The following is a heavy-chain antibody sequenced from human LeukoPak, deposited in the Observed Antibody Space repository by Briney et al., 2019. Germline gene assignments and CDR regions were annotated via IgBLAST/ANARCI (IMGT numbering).Heavy chain of an antibody. Sequence: GGSLRLSCSASGFTFSSYGMQWVRQAPGKGLEYVSAISSDGGSTYYADSVKGRFTISRDNSKNTLYLQMNSLRAEDTAVYYCAKDLITMVRGVIVSGDYWGQGTLVTVSS. J-gene: IGHJ4*02. D-gene: IGHD3-10*01. V-gene: IGHV3-64*04. CDR3: AKDLITMVRGVIVSGDY. CDR1: GFTFSSYG. CDR2: ISSDGGST.